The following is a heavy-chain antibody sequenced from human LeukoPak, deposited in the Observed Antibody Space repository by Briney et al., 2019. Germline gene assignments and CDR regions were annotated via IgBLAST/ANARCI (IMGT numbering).Heavy chain of an antibody. Sequence: GGSLRLSCAASGFTFSSYGMHWVRQAPGKGLQWVAVISYDGSNKYYADSVKGRFTISRDNSKNTLYLQMNSLRAEDTAVYYCAKDRDWYYFDYWGQGTLVTVSS. CDR2: ISYDGSNK. D-gene: IGHD5-24*01. CDR3: AKDRDWYYFDY. V-gene: IGHV3-30*18. J-gene: IGHJ4*02. CDR1: GFTFSSYG.